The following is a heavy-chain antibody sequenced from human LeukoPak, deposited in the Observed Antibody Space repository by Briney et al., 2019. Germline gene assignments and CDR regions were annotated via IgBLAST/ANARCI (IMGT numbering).Heavy chain of an antibody. D-gene: IGHD2-2*01. CDR2: IRSKANGATT. V-gene: IGHV3-49*03. J-gene: IGHJ4*02. Sequence: GGSLRLSCRGSGFIFSDYAMSWIRQAPGKWLEWVGFIRSKANGATTEYGASVKGRFTISRHDSEGVAYLQMNSLKTEDTAVYYCTRDWHCSSTNCYPYDWGQGALVTVSS. CDR1: GFIFSDYA. CDR3: TRDWHCSSTNCYPYD.